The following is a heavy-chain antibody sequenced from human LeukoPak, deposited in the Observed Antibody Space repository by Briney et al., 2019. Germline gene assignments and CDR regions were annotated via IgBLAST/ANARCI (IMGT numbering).Heavy chain of an antibody. Sequence: PGGFLRLSCAASGFTFSSYSMNWVRQAPGKGLEWVSYISSSSSTIYYADSVKGRFTISRDNAKNSLYLQMNSLGAEDTAVYYCARGGGYSYEAVSSWGQGTLVTVSS. D-gene: IGHD5-18*01. J-gene: IGHJ4*02. V-gene: IGHV3-48*01. CDR3: ARGGGYSYEAVSS. CDR1: GFTFSSYS. CDR2: ISSSSSTI.